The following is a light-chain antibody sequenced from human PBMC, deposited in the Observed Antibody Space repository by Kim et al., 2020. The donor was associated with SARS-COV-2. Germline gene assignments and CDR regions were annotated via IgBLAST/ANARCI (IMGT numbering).Light chain of an antibody. CDR1: QSLLYSPNTKNY. J-gene: IGKJ1*01. V-gene: IGKV4-1*01. CDR3: QKYYTVPWT. Sequence: ATVNGKSSQSLLYSPNTKNYLAWYQQKVGQPPKLLMYWASTRESGVPDRFSGSGSGTAFTLTIISLQPEDVAVYYCQKYYTVPWTFGPGTKVDIK. CDR2: WAS.